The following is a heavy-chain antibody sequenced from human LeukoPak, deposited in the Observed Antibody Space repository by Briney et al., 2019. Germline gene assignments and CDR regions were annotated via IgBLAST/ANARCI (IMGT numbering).Heavy chain of an antibody. J-gene: IGHJ6*02. Sequence: PGGSLRLSCAASGFTFSDYYMSWLRQAPGKGLEWVSYISSSGSTIYYADSVKGRFTISRDNAKNSLYLQMNSLRAEDTAVYYCAREGGIAARPYYYYYGMDVWGQGTTVTVSS. D-gene: IGHD6-6*01. CDR1: GFTFSDYY. CDR3: AREGGIAARPYYYYYGMDV. V-gene: IGHV3-11*01. CDR2: ISSSGSTI.